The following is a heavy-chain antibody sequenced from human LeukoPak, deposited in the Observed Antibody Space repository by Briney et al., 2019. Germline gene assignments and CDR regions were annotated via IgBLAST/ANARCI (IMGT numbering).Heavy chain of an antibody. CDR2: ISAYNGNT. Sequence: ASVKLSCKASGYTFTSYGISWVRQAPGQGLEWMGWISAYNGNTNYAQKLQGRVTMTTDTSTSTAYMELRSLRSDDTAVYYCARGADCSSTSCYGPEWAFDIWGQGTMVTVSS. CDR3: ARGADCSSTSCYGPEWAFDI. CDR1: GYTFTSYG. J-gene: IGHJ3*02. D-gene: IGHD2-2*01. V-gene: IGHV1-18*04.